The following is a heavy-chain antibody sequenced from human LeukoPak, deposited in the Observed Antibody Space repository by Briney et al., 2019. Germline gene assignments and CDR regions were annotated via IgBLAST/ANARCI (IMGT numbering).Heavy chain of an antibody. CDR3: ARALQPYGDWQAFDI. D-gene: IGHD4-17*01. CDR1: GYTFTGYY. V-gene: IGHV1-2*02. J-gene: IGHJ3*02. CDR2: INPNSGGT. Sequence: ASVKVSCKASGYTFTGYYMHWVRQAPGQGPEWMGWINPNSGGTNYAQKLQGRVTMTTDTSTSTAYMELRSLRSDDTAVYYCARALQPYGDWQAFDIWGQGTMVTVSS.